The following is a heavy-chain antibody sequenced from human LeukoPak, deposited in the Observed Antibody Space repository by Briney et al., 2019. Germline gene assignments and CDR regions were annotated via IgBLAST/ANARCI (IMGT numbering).Heavy chain of an antibody. CDR2: IYYTGST. V-gene: IGHV4-59*01. D-gene: IGHD3-3*01. CDR1: RDSMKSYY. CDR3: ARVDYDFWSGYYRVFDY. J-gene: IGHJ4*02. Sequence: SETLSLTCTVFRDSMKSYYWSWLRQPPGKGLEWIGYIYYTGSTDYNPSLKSRVTISVDTSKNQFSLKLSSVTAADTAVYYCARVDYDFWSGYYRVFDYWGQGTLVTVSS.